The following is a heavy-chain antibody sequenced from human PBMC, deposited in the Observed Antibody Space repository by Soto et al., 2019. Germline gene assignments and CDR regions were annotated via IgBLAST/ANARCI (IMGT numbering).Heavy chain of an antibody. CDR2: INQSGST. Sequence: QVQLQQWGAGLLKPSETLSLTCAVYGGSFSGYYWTWIRQPPGKGLEWIGEINQSGSTNYNPSLKSRVTISVDTSKSQFSLKLTSVTAADTAVYYCASTFGECPLDYWGQGTLVTVSS. CDR1: GGSFSGYY. J-gene: IGHJ4*02. V-gene: IGHV4-34*01. D-gene: IGHD3-10*01. CDR3: ASTFGECPLDY.